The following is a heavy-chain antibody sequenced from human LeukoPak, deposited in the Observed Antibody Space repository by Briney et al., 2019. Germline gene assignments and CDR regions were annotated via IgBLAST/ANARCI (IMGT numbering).Heavy chain of an antibody. CDR1: GGTFSSYA. J-gene: IGHJ4*02. CDR3: ARVAIVATYFDY. D-gene: IGHD5-12*01. V-gene: IGHV1-69*05. Sequence: GASVKDSCKASGGTFSSYAISWVRPAPGQGLEWMGGIIPIFGTANYAQKFQGRVTIDTDESTSTAYMELSSLRSEDTAVYYCARVAIVATYFDYWGRGALVTVSS. CDR2: IIPIFGTA.